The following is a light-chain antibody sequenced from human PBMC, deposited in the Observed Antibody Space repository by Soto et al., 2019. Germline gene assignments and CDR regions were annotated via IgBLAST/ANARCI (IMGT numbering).Light chain of an antibody. J-gene: IGLJ1*01. Sequence: QSVLTQPPSVPGAPGQRITISCTGTSSNIGAGYDVHWYQQLPGTAPKLLIYVNINRPSGVPDRFSGSKSGTSASLTITGLQAEDEADYYCQSYDSSLSEGVFGTGTKVTVL. CDR3: QSYDSSLSEGV. V-gene: IGLV1-40*01. CDR2: VNI. CDR1: SSNIGAGYD.